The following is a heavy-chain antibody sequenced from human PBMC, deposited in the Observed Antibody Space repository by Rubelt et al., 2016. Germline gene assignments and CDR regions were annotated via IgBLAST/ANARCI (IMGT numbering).Heavy chain of an antibody. Sequence: QVQLQQWGAGLLKPSETLSLTCAVYGGSFSGYYWSWIRQPPGKGLEWIGEINHSGSTNYNPSLKIRVTISVDTSKNQFSLKLSSVTAADTAVYYCASRYDFWSGYYKGSFDYWGQGTLVTVSS. V-gene: IGHV4-34*01. J-gene: IGHJ4*02. D-gene: IGHD3-3*01. CDR1: GGSFSGYY. CDR3: ASRYDFWSGYYKGSFDY. CDR2: INHSGST.